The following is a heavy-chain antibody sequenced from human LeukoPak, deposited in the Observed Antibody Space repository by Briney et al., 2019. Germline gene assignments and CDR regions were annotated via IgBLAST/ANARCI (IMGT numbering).Heavy chain of an antibody. CDR1: GYTFSNYG. CDR3: ARVNSGVMGY. CDR2: ISAYNGNT. Sequence: ASVKVSCKASGYTFSNYGISWVRQATGQGLEWMGWISAYNGNTNYAQKLQGRVTMTTDTSTSTTYMELRNLRSDDTAVYYCARVNSGVMGYWGQGTLVTVSS. J-gene: IGHJ4*02. D-gene: IGHD1-26*01. V-gene: IGHV1-18*01.